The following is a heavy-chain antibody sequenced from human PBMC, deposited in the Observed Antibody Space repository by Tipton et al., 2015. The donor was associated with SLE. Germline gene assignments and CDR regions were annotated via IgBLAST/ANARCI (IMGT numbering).Heavy chain of an antibody. CDR3: ARRSVKGGSFDC. J-gene: IGHJ4*02. D-gene: IGHD1-26*01. CDR1: GGSISNFY. CDR2: IYYSGYT. V-gene: IGHV4-59*08. Sequence: TLSLTCTVSGGSISNFYWSWIRQPPGKGLDWIGYIYYSGYTNYNPSLKSRVTISLDTSKNQFSLKLTSVTAADTAVYYCARRSVKGGSFDCWGQGPLVTVS.